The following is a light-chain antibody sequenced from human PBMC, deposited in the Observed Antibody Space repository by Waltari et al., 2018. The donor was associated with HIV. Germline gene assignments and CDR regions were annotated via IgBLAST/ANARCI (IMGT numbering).Light chain of an antibody. V-gene: IGLV2-23*02. CDR3: CSYAGSSAFV. Sequence: QSALTQPASVSGAPGQSITISCTGTSSDVGRYNRDSWYQHHPGKAPKLMIFEVTKRPSGVSNRFSGSKSGNTASLTISGLQADDEADYYCCSYAGSSAFVFGTGTKVTVL. CDR2: EVT. J-gene: IGLJ1*01. CDR1: SSDVGRYNR.